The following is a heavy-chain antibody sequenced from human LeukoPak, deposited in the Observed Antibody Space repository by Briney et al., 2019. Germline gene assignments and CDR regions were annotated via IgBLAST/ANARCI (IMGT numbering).Heavy chain of an antibody. CDR1: GFTFSDYY. D-gene: IGHD2-2*01. J-gene: IGHJ6*04. CDR3: AKGAARFSTLDV. Sequence: PGGSLRLSCAASGFTFSDYYMSWIRQAPGKGLEWVSAISGSGGTTYYADSVKGRFTISRDNSKNTLYLQMNSLRAEDTAVYYCAKGAARFSTLDVWGKGTTVTVSS. V-gene: IGHV3-23*01. CDR2: ISGSGGTT.